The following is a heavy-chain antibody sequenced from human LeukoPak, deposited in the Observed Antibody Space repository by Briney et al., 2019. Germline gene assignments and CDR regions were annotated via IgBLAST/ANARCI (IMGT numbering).Heavy chain of an antibody. Sequence: PGRSLRLSCAASGFTFSSYGMHWVRQAPGKGLEWVAVIWYDGSNKYYADSVKGRFTISRDNSKNTLYLQMNSLRAEDTAVHYCAKFRYYYDSSGSGIDYWGQGTLVTVSS. CDR2: IWYDGSNK. CDR1: GFTFSSYG. V-gene: IGHV3-33*06. CDR3: AKFRYYYDSSGSGIDY. J-gene: IGHJ4*02. D-gene: IGHD3-22*01.